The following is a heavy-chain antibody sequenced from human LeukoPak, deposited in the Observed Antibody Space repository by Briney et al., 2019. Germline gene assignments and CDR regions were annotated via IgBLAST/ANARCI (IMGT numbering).Heavy chain of an antibody. CDR1: GFTFSNYW. Sequence: PGGSLRLSCAASGFTFSNYWMHWVRQVPGKGLVWVSRINDDGSATFYADSVKGRFTISRDNAKNTLFLQINSLRAEDTAVYYCARDPRGPTTYDSSARDSPDYWGQGTLVTVSS. J-gene: IGHJ4*02. CDR3: ARDPRGPTTYDSSARDSPDY. V-gene: IGHV3-74*01. CDR2: INDDGSAT. D-gene: IGHD3-22*01.